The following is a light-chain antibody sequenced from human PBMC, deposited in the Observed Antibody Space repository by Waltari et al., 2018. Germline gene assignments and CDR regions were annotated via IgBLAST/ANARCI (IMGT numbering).Light chain of an antibody. CDR2: STS. Sequence: QTVVTQEPSLTVSPGGTVTLTCASSTGAVTSGFYPNWFQQNPGQTPRSLIYSTSNRHPWPPARFSGSLFGGKAVLTLADVQPEDEADYYCLLYYGGAWVFGGGTRLTVL. CDR3: LLYYGGAWV. V-gene: IGLV7-43*01. J-gene: IGLJ3*02. CDR1: TGAVTSGFY.